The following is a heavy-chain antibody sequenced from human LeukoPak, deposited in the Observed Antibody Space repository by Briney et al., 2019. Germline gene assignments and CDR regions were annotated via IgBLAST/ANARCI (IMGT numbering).Heavy chain of an antibody. V-gene: IGHV3-7*03. CDR3: AKDMQGSIAAAVTFDY. J-gene: IGHJ4*02. CDR1: GFTFSSYW. CDR2: IKQDGSEK. Sequence: PGGSLRLSCAASGFTFSSYWMSWVRQAPGKGLEWVANIKQDGSEKYYVDSVKGRFTISRDNAKNSLYLQMNSLRAEDMALYYCAKDMQGSIAAAVTFDYWGQGTLVTVSS. D-gene: IGHD6-13*01.